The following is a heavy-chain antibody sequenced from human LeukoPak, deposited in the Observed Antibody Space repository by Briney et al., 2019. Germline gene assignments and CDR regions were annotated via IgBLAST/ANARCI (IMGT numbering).Heavy chain of an antibody. Sequence: QPGGSLRLSCAASGFTVSSNYMSWVRQAPGKGLEWVSVIYSGGSTYYANSVKGRFTISRDNSKNTLYLQMNSLRAEDTAVYYCARDPGYYYGMDVWGQGTTVTVSS. J-gene: IGHJ6*02. CDR1: GFTVSSNY. V-gene: IGHV3-66*01. CDR3: ARDPGYYYGMDV. CDR2: IYSGGST.